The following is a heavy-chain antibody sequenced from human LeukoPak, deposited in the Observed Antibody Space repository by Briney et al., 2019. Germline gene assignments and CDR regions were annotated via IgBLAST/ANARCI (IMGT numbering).Heavy chain of an antibody. CDR3: ASDRYCSSTSCSSPFDP. CDR2: TYYRSKWYN. D-gene: IGHD2-2*01. J-gene: IGHJ5*02. CDR1: GDGVSSNSAA. Sequence: SQTLSLTCAISGDGVSSNSAAWNWIRQSPSRGLEWLGRTYYRSKWYNDYAVSVKSRITINPDTSKNQFSLQLNSVTPEDTAVYYCASDRYCSSTSCSSPFDPWGQGTLVTVSS. V-gene: IGHV6-1*01.